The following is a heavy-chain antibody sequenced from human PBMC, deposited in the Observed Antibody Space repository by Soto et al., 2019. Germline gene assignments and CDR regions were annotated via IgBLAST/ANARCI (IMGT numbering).Heavy chain of an antibody. CDR3: ARERNMYGMDV. V-gene: IGHV1-8*01. CDR2: MNPNSGNT. D-gene: IGHD1-1*01. J-gene: IGHJ6*02. Sequence: ASVKVSCKACGYTFTSHDINWVRQATGQGLEWMGWMNPNSGNTAYAQKFQGRVTMTRNTSISTAYMELSSLRSEDTAVYYCARERNMYGMDVWGQGTTVTVSS. CDR1: GYTFTSHD.